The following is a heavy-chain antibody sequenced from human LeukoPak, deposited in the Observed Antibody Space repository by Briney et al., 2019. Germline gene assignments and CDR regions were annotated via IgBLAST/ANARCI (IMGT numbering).Heavy chain of an antibody. D-gene: IGHD4-17*01. CDR3: ASAQQVGDYYFDS. J-gene: IGHJ4*02. CDR2: INSDGSST. V-gene: IGHV3-74*01. CDR1: GFTFSTYW. Sequence: GGSLRLSCAASGFTFSTYWMHWVRQVPGKGLVWVSRINSDGSSTSYADSVKGRFTVSRDNAKNTLYLQMNSLRAEDTAVYYCASAQQVGDYYFDSWGQGTLVTVSS.